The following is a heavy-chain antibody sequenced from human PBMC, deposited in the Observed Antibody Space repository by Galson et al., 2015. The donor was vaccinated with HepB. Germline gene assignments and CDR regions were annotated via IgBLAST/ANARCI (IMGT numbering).Heavy chain of an antibody. D-gene: IGHD3-10*01. V-gene: IGHV3-30*02. CDR3: AKTMVRGVRDLYFDY. CDR2: IRYDGSNK. Sequence: SLRLSCAASGFTFSSYGMHWVRQAPGKGLEWVAFIRYDGSNKYYADSVKGRFTISRDNSKNTLYLQMNSLRAEDTAVYYCAKTMVRGVRDLYFDYWGQGTLVTVSS. CDR1: GFTFSSYG. J-gene: IGHJ4*02.